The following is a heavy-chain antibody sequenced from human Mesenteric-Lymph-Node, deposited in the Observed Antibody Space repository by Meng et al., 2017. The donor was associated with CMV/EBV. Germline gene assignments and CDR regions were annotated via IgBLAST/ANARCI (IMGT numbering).Heavy chain of an antibody. D-gene: IGHD2-2*01. CDR1: LTSYG. J-gene: IGHJ4*02. V-gene: IGHV1-18*04. CDR3: ARGGYCSSTSCLWVGSIDY. Sequence: LTSYGISWVRRAPGQGLEWMGWISAYNGSTNYAQKLQGRVTMTTDTSTSTAYMELRSLRSDDTAVYYCARGGYCSSTSCLWVGSIDYWGQGTLVTVSS. CDR2: ISAYNGST.